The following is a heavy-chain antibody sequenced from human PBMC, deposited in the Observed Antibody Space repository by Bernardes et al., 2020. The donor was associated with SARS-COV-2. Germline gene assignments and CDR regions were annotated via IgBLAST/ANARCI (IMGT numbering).Heavy chain of an antibody. CDR2: IWYDGSNK. J-gene: IGHJ6*02. D-gene: IGHD2-15*01. CDR3: ARRGAYCSGGSCLGREPYYYYGMDV. CDR1: GFTFSSYG. V-gene: IGHV3-33*01. Sequence: GGSLRLSCAASGFTFSSYGMHWVRQAPGKGLEWVAVIWYDGSNKYYADSVKGRFTISRDNSKNTLYLQMNSLRAEDTAVYYCARRGAYCSGGSCLGREPYYYYGMDVWGQGTTVTVSS.